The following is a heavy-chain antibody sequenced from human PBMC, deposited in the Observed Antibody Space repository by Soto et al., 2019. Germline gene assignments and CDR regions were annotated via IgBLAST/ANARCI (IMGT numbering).Heavy chain of an antibody. CDR2: MNPNSGNT. J-gene: IGHJ4*02. Sequence: ASVKVSCKASGYTFTSYDINWVRQATGQGLEWMGWMNPNSGNTGYAQKFQGRVTMTRNTSISTAYMELSSLRSEDTAVHYCARGKDIVATILDYWGQGTLVTVSS. CDR3: ARGKDIVATILDY. D-gene: IGHD5-12*01. CDR1: GYTFTSYD. V-gene: IGHV1-8*01.